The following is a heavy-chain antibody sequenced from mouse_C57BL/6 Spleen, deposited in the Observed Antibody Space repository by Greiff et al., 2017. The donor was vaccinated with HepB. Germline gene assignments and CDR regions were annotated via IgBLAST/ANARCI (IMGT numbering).Heavy chain of an antibody. CDR2: IHPNSGST. CDR3: ARSGYGNYEAMDY. V-gene: IGHV1-64*01. D-gene: IGHD2-10*02. J-gene: IGHJ4*01. CDR1: GYTFTSYW. Sequence: VQLQQPGAELVKPGASVKLSCKASGYTFTSYWMHWVKQRPGQGLEWIGMIHPNSGSTNYNEKFKSKATLTVDKSSSTAYMQLSSLTSEDSAVYYCARSGYGNYEAMDYWGQGTSVTVSS.